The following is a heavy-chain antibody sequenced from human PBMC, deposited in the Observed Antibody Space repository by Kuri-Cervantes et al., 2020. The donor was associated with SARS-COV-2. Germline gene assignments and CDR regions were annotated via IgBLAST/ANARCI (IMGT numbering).Heavy chain of an antibody. J-gene: IGHJ6*03. V-gene: IGHV3-11*04. CDR1: GFIFSDYY. CDR2: IGPSGTTK. Sequence: GESLKISCTASGFIFSDYYMTWIRQAPGKGLEWVSNIGPSGTTKYYADSVKGRFTISRDNAKNSLYLQMSSLRAEDTAVYYCARIQETTIFGVVIHLYYYMDVWGKGTTVTVSS. D-gene: IGHD3-3*01. CDR3: ARIQETTIFGVVIHLYYYMDV.